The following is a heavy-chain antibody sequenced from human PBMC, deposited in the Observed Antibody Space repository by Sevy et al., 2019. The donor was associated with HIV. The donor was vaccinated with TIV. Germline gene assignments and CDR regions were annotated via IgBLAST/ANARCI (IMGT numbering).Heavy chain of an antibody. CDR3: ARGGDFNDRSAKRDFDY. CDR2: IWNDGSNK. D-gene: IGHD3-22*01. J-gene: IGHJ4*02. V-gene: IGHV3-33*01. CDR1: GFTFSNYG. Sequence: GGSLRLSCAASGFTFSNYGMHWVRQAPGKGLEWVAVIWNDGSNKYYADSVKGRFTISRDNSKNMLYLQMNSLRAEDTAVYFCARGGDFNDRSAKRDFDYWGQGTLVTVSS.